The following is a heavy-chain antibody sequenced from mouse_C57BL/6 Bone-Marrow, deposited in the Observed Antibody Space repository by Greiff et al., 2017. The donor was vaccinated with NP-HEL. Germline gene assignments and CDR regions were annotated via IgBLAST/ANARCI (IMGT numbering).Heavy chain of an antibody. CDR3: ASPYGNYRYFDV. J-gene: IGHJ1*03. V-gene: IGHV1-82*01. CDR2: IYPGDGDT. CDR1: GYAFSSSW. Sequence: QVQLQQSGPELVKPGASVKISCKASGYAFSSSWMNWVKQRPGKGLEWIGRIYPGDGDTNYNGKFKGKATLTADKSSSTAYMQLSSLTSEDSAVYFCASPYGNYRYFDVWGTGTTVTVSS. D-gene: IGHD2-1*01.